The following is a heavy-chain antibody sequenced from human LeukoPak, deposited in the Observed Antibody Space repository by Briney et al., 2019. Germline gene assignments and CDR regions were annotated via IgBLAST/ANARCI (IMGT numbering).Heavy chain of an antibody. CDR2: INHSGST. CDR1: GGSFSGYY. D-gene: IGHD3-3*01. Sequence: SETLSLTCAVYGGSFSGYYWSWIRQPPGKGLEWIGEINHSGSTNYNPSLKSRVTISVDTSKNQFSLKLSSVTAADTAVYYCARSRRNYDFWSGYYRERGLDYWGQGTLVTVSS. J-gene: IGHJ4*02. V-gene: IGHV4-34*01. CDR3: ARSRRNYDFWSGYYRERGLDY.